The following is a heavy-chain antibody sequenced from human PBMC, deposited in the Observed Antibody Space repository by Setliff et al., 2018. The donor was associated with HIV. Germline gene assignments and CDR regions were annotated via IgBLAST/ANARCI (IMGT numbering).Heavy chain of an antibody. D-gene: IGHD5-12*01. J-gene: IGHJ4*02. CDR2: INPTGGST. CDR1: GYPFTSYY. Sequence: ASVKVSCKASGYPFTSYYMHWVRQAPGQGLEWMGIINPTGGSTSYAQKFQGRVTMTTDTSTSTVYMELSSLRSDDTAVYYCARDDIVATISFNYWGQGTLVTVSS. V-gene: IGHV1-46*01. CDR3: ARDDIVATISFNY.